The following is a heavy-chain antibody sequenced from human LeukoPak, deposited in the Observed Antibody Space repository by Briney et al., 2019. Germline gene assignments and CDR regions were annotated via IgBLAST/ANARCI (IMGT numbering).Heavy chain of an antibody. D-gene: IGHD1-26*01. Sequence: GGSLRLSCAASGFTFRSYSMNWVRQAPGKGLEWLSYISSSSSSTYYADSVQGRFTISRDYAKNSLYLQMNSLRAEDTAVYYCARCRGGTTLGGYYYYYYMDVWGKGTTVTVSS. J-gene: IGHJ6*03. CDR2: ISSSSSST. CDR1: GFTFRSYS. CDR3: ARCRGGTTLGGYYYYYYMDV. V-gene: IGHV3-48*01.